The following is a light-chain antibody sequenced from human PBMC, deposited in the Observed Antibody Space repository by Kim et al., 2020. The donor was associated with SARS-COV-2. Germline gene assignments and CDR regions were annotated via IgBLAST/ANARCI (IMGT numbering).Light chain of an antibody. Sequence: VLTQPPSASGTPGQRVTISCSGSSSDIGSNYVYWYQQLPGTAPKLLIYRNNQRPSGVPDRFSGSKSGTSASLAISGLRSEDEADYYCAAWDDSLSGWVFGGGTQLTVL. CDR3: AAWDDSLSGWV. CDR1: SSDIGSNY. J-gene: IGLJ3*02. V-gene: IGLV1-47*01. CDR2: RNN.